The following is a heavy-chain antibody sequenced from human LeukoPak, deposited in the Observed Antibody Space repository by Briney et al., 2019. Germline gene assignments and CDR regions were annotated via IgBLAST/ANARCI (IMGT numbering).Heavy chain of an antibody. Sequence: SGTLSLTCAVSGGSICSSNWWSWVRQPPGKGLEWIGEIYHSGSTNYNPSLKSRVTLSVDTSKNQFSLKLSSVTAADTAVYYCARGPPPDFDYWGRGTLVTVSS. CDR2: IYHSGST. CDR3: ARGPPPDFDY. CDR1: GGSICSSNW. J-gene: IGHJ4*02. V-gene: IGHV4-4*02.